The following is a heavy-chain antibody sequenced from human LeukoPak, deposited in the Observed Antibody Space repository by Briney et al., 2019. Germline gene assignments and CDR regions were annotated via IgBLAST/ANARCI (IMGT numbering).Heavy chain of an antibody. CDR1: GFTVSSNY. Sequence: GRSLRLSCAASGFTVSSNYMSWVRQAPGKGLEWVSVMYSGGSTYYADSVKGRFTISRHNSKNTLYLQMHSLRAEDTAVYYCARDTPYGMDVWGQGTTVTVSS. J-gene: IGHJ6*02. V-gene: IGHV3-53*04. CDR2: MYSGGST. CDR3: ARDTPYGMDV.